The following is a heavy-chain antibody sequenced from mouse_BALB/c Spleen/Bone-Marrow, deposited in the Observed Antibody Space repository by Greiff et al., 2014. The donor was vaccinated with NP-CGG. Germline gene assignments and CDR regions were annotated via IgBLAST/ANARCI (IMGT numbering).Heavy chain of an antibody. J-gene: IGHJ4*01. CDR1: GYAFSNYG. CDR2: IYPGDGDT. CDR3: ASVYDYGRGYAMDY. Sequence: VKLQESGAELVRPGSSVKISCKASGYAFSNYGMSWVKQRPGQGLEWIGQIYPGDGDTNYNGKFKGRVTLTADKSSSTAYMQLSSLTSEDSAVYFCASVYDYGRGYAMDYWGQGTSVTVSS. D-gene: IGHD2-4*01. V-gene: IGHV1-80*01.